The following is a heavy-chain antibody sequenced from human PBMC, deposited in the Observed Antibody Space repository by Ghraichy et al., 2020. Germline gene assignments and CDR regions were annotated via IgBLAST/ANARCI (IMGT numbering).Heavy chain of an antibody. D-gene: IGHD3-16*01. V-gene: IGHV4-59*01. CDR2: IYYSGST. Sequence: SETLSLTCTVSGGSISSYYWSWIRQPPGKGLEWIGYIYYSGSTNYNPSLKSRVTISVDTSKNQFSLKLSSVTAADTAVYYCARGDYDYVWGSYSIWGQGTLVTVSS. CDR3: ARGDYDYVWGSYSI. J-gene: IGHJ4*02. CDR1: GGSISSYY.